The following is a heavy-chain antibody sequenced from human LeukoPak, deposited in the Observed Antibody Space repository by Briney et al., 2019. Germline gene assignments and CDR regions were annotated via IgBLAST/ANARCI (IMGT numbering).Heavy chain of an antibody. D-gene: IGHD3-10*02. CDR1: GFTFSSYA. V-gene: IGHV3-23*01. CDR3: TTFVALRAFDV. Sequence: GGSLRLSCAASGFTFSSYAMSWVRQAPGKGLEWVSAISGSGGSTYYADSVKGRFTISRDNSKNTLFLQMSSLTVEDTAVYYCTTFVALRAFDVWGQGTMVTVSS. CDR2: ISGSGGST. J-gene: IGHJ3*01.